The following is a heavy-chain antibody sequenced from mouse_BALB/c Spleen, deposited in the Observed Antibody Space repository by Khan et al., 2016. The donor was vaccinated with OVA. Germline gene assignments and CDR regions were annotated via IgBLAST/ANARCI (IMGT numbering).Heavy chain of an antibody. J-gene: IGHJ1*01. Sequence: QVQLKESGPGLVAPSQSLSITCTVSGFSLTNYGVSWVRQPPGKGLEWLGVMWGDGSTNYHSALRSRLSISKDNSKSQVFLQLNSLQTDDTATYYCAKPRQYWYFDVWGAGTTVTVSS. CDR3: AKPRQYWYFDV. CDR1: GFSLTNYG. V-gene: IGHV2-3*01. CDR2: MWGDGST. D-gene: IGHD6-1*01.